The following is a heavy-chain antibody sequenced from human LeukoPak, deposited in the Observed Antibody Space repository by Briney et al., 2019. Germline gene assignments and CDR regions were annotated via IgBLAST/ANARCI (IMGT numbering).Heavy chain of an antibody. J-gene: IGHJ6*02. CDR2: IYYSGST. CDR3: ARSPYYYYGMDV. V-gene: IGHV4-61*01. CDR1: GGSVSSGSYY. Sequence: KPSETLSLTCTVSGGSVSSGSYYWSWIRQPPGKGLEWIGYIYYSGSTNYNPSLKSRVTISVDTSKNQFSLKLSSVTAADTAVYYCARSPYYYYGMDVWGQGTTVTVSS.